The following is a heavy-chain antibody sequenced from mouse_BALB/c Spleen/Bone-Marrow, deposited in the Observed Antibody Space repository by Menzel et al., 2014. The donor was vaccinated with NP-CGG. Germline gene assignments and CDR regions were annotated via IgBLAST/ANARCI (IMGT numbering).Heavy chain of an antibody. CDR3: ARCLTGTRAMDY. Sequence: QVQLKESGAELVRPGTSVKVSCKASGYAFNNYLIEWVKQRPGQGLEWIGVINPGSGGTKYNEKFKGKATLTADKSSSTAYMQLSSLTSDDSAVYFCARCLTGTRAMDYWGQGTSVTVSS. V-gene: IGHV1-54*01. CDR1: GYAFNNYL. J-gene: IGHJ4*01. D-gene: IGHD4-1*01. CDR2: INPGSGGT.